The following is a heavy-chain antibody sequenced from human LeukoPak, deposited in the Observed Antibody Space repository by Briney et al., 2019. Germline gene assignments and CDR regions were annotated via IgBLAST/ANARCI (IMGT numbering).Heavy chain of an antibody. D-gene: IGHD5-24*01. V-gene: IGHV3-21*06. CDR2: ISGSSSHT. Sequence: GGSLTLSCEASGFTFSGYSMNWVRQAPGKGLEWVSYISGSSSHTYNADSVKGRFTISRDNAKNSLYLQMNSLRVEDTGIYYCARDRAVKARIGGMDVWGQGTTVIVSS. CDR3: ARDRAVKARIGGMDV. CDR1: GFTFSGYS. J-gene: IGHJ6*02.